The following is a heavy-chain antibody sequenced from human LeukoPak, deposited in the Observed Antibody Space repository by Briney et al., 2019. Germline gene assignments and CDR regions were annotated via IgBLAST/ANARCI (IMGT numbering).Heavy chain of an antibody. CDR1: GFTFSSYA. Sequence: GGSLRLSCAASGFTFSSYAMHWVRQAPGKGLEWVAVISYDGSNKYYADSVKGRFTISRDNSKNTLYLQMNSLRAEDTAVYYCAREKSKRIVGATKGGNYFDYWGQGTLVTVSS. D-gene: IGHD1-26*01. CDR2: ISYDGSNK. J-gene: IGHJ4*02. CDR3: AREKSKRIVGATKGGNYFDY. V-gene: IGHV3-30-3*01.